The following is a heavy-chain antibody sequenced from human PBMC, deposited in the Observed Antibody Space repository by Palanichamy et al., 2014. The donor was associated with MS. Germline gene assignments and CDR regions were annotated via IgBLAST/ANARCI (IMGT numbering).Heavy chain of an antibody. CDR2: INAGNGNT. D-gene: IGHD3-3*01. V-gene: IGHV1-3*01. CDR1: GYTFTDYA. Sequence: QVQLVQSGAEVKKPGASVKVSCKASGYTFTDYAMNWVRQAPGQRPEWMGWINAGNGNTKYSQKFQGRVTLTRDTSASTAYMELSSLTSEDTAVYYCARGLWSSSRVGYYFDNWGQGTLVTVSS. J-gene: IGHJ4*02. CDR3: ARGLWSSSRVGYYFDN.